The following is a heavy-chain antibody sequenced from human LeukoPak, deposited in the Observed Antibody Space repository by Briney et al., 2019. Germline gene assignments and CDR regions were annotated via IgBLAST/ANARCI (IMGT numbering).Heavy chain of an antibody. Sequence: GGSLRLSCTASGFTFGDYAMGWFRQAPGKGLEWVGFIRSKAYGGTTEYAASVKGRFTISRDDSKSIAYLQMNSLKTEDTAVYYCTRRIDFWSGSGHFDYWGQGTLVTVSS. J-gene: IGHJ4*02. V-gene: IGHV3-49*03. D-gene: IGHD3-3*01. CDR1: GFTFGDYA. CDR2: IRSKAYGGTT. CDR3: TRRIDFWSGSGHFDY.